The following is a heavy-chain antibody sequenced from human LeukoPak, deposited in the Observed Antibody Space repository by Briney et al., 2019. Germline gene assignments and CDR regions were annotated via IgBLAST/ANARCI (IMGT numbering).Heavy chain of an antibody. CDR3: ARTWFGELLSFDY. Sequence: PSETLSLTCTVSGGSISSSSYYWGWIRQPPGKGLEWIGSIYYSGSTYYNPSLKSRVTISVDTSKNQFSLKLSSVTAADTAVYYCARTWFGELLSFDYWGQGTLVTVSS. CDR2: IYYSGST. V-gene: IGHV4-39*07. CDR1: GGSISSSSYY. D-gene: IGHD3-10*01. J-gene: IGHJ4*02.